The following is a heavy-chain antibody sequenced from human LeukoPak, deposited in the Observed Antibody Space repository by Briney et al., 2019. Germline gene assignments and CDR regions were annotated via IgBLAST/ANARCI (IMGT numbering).Heavy chain of an antibody. Sequence: GGSLRLSCTTSGFTFRDQFITWFRQAPGKGPEWVAFIRPKSDGGTAEYAASVKGRFTMSRDDSRSIAYLYMNSLKTEDTAVYYCDNRGYWGQGTLVTVSS. J-gene: IGHJ4*02. CDR1: GFTFRDQF. CDR3: DNRGY. CDR2: IRPKSDGGTA. D-gene: IGHD2/OR15-2a*01. V-gene: IGHV3-49*03.